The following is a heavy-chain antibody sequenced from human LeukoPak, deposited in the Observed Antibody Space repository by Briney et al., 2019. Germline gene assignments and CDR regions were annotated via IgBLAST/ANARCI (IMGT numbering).Heavy chain of an antibody. D-gene: IGHD6-19*01. CDR3: AKGRSSGPGNYFDF. CDR1: GFTFSSYA. J-gene: IGHJ4*02. Sequence: PGGSLRLSCAASGFTFSSYAMSWVRQAPGKGLEWVSAVSGSGGTTYYADSVRGRFTISRDTPKNTLSLQMNSLRAGDTAVYYCAKGRSSGPGNYFDFWGQGTLVTVSS. CDR2: VSGSGGTT. V-gene: IGHV3-23*01.